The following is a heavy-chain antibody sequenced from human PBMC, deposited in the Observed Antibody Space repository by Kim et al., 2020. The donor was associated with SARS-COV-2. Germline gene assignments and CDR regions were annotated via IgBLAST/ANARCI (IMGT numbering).Heavy chain of an antibody. V-gene: IGHV3-15*01. J-gene: IGHJ4*02. CDR3: TDGGY. CDR2: KTDGGTT. Sequence: KTDGGTTDYAAPVKGRFTISRDASKNTLYLQMNSLKTEDTAVYYCTDGGYWGQGTLVTVSS. D-gene: IGHD3-10*01.